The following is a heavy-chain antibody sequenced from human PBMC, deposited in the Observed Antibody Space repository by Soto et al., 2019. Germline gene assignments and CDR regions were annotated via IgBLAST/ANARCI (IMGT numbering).Heavy chain of an antibody. CDR3: ARDLVAAAGRNNYYYYYMDV. V-gene: IGHV3-66*01. D-gene: IGHD6-13*01. CDR2: IYSGGST. CDR1: GFTVSSNY. J-gene: IGHJ6*03. Sequence: GSLRLSCAASGFTVSSNYMSWVRQAPGKGLEWVSVIYSGGSTYYADSVKGRFTISRDNSKNTLYLQMNSLRAEDTAVYYCARDLVAAAGRNNYYYYYMDVWGKGTTVTVSS.